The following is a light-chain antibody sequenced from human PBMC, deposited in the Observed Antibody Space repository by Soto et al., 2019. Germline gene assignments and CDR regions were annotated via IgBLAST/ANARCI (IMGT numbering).Light chain of an antibody. Sequence: DIQMTQSPSSLSAFVGDRITISCQASHDIGKFLNWFQQKPGKAPRLLIYDASHLETGVPSRFRRSGSGTDFTFTISSLQPEDIAAYYCQQYDSFPNTFGQGTNLEI. CDR1: HDIGKF. CDR3: QQYDSFPNT. J-gene: IGKJ2*01. CDR2: DAS. V-gene: IGKV1-33*01.